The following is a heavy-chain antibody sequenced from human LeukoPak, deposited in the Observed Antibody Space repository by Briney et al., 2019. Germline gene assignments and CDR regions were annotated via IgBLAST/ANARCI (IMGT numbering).Heavy chain of an antibody. D-gene: IGHD6-19*01. CDR1: GFTFSSSA. CDR2: ISNNGGYT. CDR3: AKDPPEAGSSDY. Sequence: GGSLRLSCAASGFTFSSSAMSWVRQAPGKGLEWVSAISNNGGYTYYADSVKGRFTISRDNSKNTLYLQMNSLRAEDTAVYYCAKDPPEAGSSDYWGQGTLVTVSS. J-gene: IGHJ4*02. V-gene: IGHV3-23*01.